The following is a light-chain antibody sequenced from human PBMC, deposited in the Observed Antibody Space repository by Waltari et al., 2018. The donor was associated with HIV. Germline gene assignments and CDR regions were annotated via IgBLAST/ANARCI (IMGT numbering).Light chain of an antibody. V-gene: IGLV1-44*01. CDR2: TLK. Sequence: QSVLTQTPSASGTPGQRVIVSCSGSSSNIGSNTVNWYQLLPGAAPRLLIHTLKQRPSGGPDRFSGSKSGASAALAISGLQSEDEADYYCAAWDDNLNGYVFGSGTKVTVL. J-gene: IGLJ1*01. CDR1: SSNIGSNT. CDR3: AAWDDNLNGYV.